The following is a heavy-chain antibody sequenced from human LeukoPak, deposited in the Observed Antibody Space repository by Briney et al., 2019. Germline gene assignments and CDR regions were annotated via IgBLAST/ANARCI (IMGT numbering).Heavy chain of an antibody. CDR3: ARLEAYSGYYYYYMDV. D-gene: IGHD2-21*01. CDR1: GGSFSGYY. CDR2: INHSGST. Sequence: PSETLSLTCAVYGGSFSGYYWSWIRQPPGKGLEWIGEINHSGSTNYNPSLKSRVTISVDTSKNQFSLKLSSVTAADTAVYYCARLEAYSGYYYYYMDVWGKGTTVTVSS. J-gene: IGHJ6*03. V-gene: IGHV4-34*01.